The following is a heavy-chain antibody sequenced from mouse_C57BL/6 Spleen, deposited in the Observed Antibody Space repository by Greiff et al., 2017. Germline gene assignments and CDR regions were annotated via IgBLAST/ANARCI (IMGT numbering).Heavy chain of an antibody. V-gene: IGHV1-19*01. CDR1: GYTFTDYY. Sequence: VQLQQSGPVLVKPGASVKMSCKASGYTFTDYYMNWVKQSHGKSLEWIGVINPYNGGTSYNQKFKGKATLTVDKSSSTAYMELNSLTSEDSAVYYCASTLEGDYAMDYWGKGTSVTVSS. J-gene: IGHJ4*01. CDR3: ASTLEGDYAMDY. CDR2: INPYNGGT.